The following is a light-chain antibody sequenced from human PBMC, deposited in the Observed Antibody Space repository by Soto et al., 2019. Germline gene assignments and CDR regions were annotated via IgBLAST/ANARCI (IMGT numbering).Light chain of an antibody. Sequence: MTEYPCSLSASIRDRVTITWRASQSISMYLNWWQQKPGKAPNLLIYVASSLQSEVPSRFSGSGSGTDFTLTINSLQPEDLETYYSPQTYGTPITSGQGTRLEIK. CDR3: PQTYGTPIT. CDR1: QSISMY. J-gene: IGKJ5*01. CDR2: VAS. V-gene: IGKV1-39*01.